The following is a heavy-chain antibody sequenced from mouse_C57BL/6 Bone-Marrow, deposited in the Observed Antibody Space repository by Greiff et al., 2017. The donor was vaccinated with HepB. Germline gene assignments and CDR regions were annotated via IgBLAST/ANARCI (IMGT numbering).Heavy chain of an antibody. V-gene: IGHV7-3*01. CDR1: GFTFTDYY. CDR3: ARFLYYYGSSPFAY. CDR2: IRNKANGYTT. J-gene: IGHJ3*01. Sequence: EVQLVESGGGLVQPGGSLSLSCAASGFTFTDYYMSWVRQPPGKALEWLGFIRNKANGYTTEYSASVKGRFTISRDNSQSILYLQMNALRAEDSATYYCARFLYYYGSSPFAYWGQGTLVTVSA. D-gene: IGHD1-1*01.